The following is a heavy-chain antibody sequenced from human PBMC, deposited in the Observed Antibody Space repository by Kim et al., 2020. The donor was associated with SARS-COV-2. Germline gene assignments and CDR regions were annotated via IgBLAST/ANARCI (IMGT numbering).Heavy chain of an antibody. D-gene: IGHD3-16*02. CDR1: GFTFSNAW. CDR2: IKSKTDGGTT. CDR3: TTDVIYDYVWDSNSYPGK. Sequence: GGSLRLSCAASGFTFSNAWMSWVRQAPGKGLEWVGRIKSKTDGGTTDYAAPVKGRFTISRDDSKNTLYLQMNSLKTEDTAVYYYTTDVIYDYVWDSNSYPGKWGQGTLLTVLS. J-gene: IGHJ4*02. V-gene: IGHV3-15*01.